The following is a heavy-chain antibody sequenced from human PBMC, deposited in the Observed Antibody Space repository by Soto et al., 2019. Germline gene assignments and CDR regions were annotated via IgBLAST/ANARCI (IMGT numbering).Heavy chain of an antibody. CDR3: AREDSSPDYYYYGMDV. V-gene: IGHV1-18*04. Sequence: QVQLVQYGAEVKRPGASVKVSCKASGYTFTSYGISWVRQAPGQGLEWMGWISAYNGNTNYAQKLQGRVTMTTDTSTSTAYMELRSLRSDDTAVYYCAREDSSPDYYYYGMDVWGQGTTVTVSS. CDR2: ISAYNGNT. J-gene: IGHJ6*02. CDR1: GYTFTSYG. D-gene: IGHD3-22*01.